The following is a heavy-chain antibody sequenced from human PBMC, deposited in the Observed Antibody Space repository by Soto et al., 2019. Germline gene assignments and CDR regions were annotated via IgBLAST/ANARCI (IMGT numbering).Heavy chain of an antibody. CDR2: INSDGSST. J-gene: IGHJ6*02. CDR1: GLTFSSYW. D-gene: IGHD6-19*01. V-gene: IGHV3-74*01. Sequence: GGSLRLSCAASGLTFSSYWMHWVRQAPGKGLVWVSRINSDGSSTSYADSVKGRFTISRDNAKNTLYLQMNSLRAEDTAVYYCARDGVAVAGHYYYGMDVWGQGTTVTVSS. CDR3: ARDGVAVAGHYYYGMDV.